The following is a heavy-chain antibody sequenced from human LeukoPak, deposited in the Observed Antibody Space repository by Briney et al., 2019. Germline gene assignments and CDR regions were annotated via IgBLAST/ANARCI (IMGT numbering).Heavy chain of an antibody. CDR2: MNPNSGNT. J-gene: IGHJ5*02. Sequence: ASVKVSXKASGYTFTNYDINWVRQAPGQGLEWMGWMNPNSGNTGYAQKFQGRVTMTRNTSISTAYMELSSLRSEDTAVYYCARGRWGAAVGSWFDPWGQGTLVTVSS. D-gene: IGHD6-13*01. V-gene: IGHV1-8*01. CDR1: GYTFTNYD. CDR3: ARGRWGAAVGSWFDP.